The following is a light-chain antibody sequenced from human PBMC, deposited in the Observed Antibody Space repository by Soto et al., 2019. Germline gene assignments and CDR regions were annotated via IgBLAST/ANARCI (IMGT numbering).Light chain of an antibody. V-gene: IGKV3-11*01. CDR2: DAS. CDR1: QSVSTL. CDR3: QQRSNWPGT. J-gene: IGKJ1*01. Sequence: EIVLTQSPATLSLSPGERATLSCRASQSVSTLLAWYQQKPGQAPRLLIYDASNRATGIPARFSGSGSGTDFTLTISSLDPEDFAVYYCQQRSNWPGTFGQGTKVEIK.